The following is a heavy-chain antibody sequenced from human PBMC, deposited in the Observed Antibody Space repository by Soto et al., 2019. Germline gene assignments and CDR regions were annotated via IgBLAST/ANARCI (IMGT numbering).Heavy chain of an antibody. J-gene: IGHJ6*03. V-gene: IGHV3-33*01. Sequence: QVQLVESGGGVVQPGRSLRLSCAASGFTFSSYGMHWVRQAPGKGLEWVAVIWYDGSNKYYADSVKGRFTISRDNSKNTLYLQMNSLRAEDTAVYYCARDVGSSLVYYYYYYMDAWGKGTTVTVSS. D-gene: IGHD6-13*01. CDR3: ARDVGSSLVYYYYYYMDA. CDR1: GFTFSSYG. CDR2: IWYDGSNK.